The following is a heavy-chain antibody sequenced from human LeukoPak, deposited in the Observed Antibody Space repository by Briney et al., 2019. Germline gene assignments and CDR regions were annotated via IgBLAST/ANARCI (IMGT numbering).Heavy chain of an antibody. CDR1: GFTFSSYA. V-gene: IGHV3-23*01. Sequence: PGGSLRLSCAASGFTFSSYAMSWVRQAPGKGLEWVSGISGSGDSTYYAASVKGRFTISRDNSKNTLYLQMTSLRAEDTAVYYCAKDPRSTAAAAAFDYWGQGTLVTVSP. J-gene: IGHJ4*02. CDR3: AKDPRSTAAAAAFDY. D-gene: IGHD6-13*01. CDR2: ISGSGDST.